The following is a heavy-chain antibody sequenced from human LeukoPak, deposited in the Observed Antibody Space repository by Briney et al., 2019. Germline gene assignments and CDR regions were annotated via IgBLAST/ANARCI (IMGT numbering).Heavy chain of an antibody. Sequence: ASVKVSCKASGYTFTGYYMHWVRQAPGPGLEWMGWINPNSGGTNYAQKFQGRVTMTRDTSISTAYMELSRLRSDDTAVYYCARGNYGDYGLDYWGQGTLVTVSS. J-gene: IGHJ4*02. CDR3: ARGNYGDYGLDY. V-gene: IGHV1-2*02. CDR1: GYTFTGYY. CDR2: INPNSGGT. D-gene: IGHD4-17*01.